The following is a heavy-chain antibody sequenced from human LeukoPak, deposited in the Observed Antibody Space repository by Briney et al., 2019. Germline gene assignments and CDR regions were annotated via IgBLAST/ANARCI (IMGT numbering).Heavy chain of an antibody. CDR1: GFTFSSYE. CDR3: ARGAGYSSGWYPGWFDP. J-gene: IGHJ5*02. Sequence: GGPLRLSCAASGFTFSSYEMNWVREAPGKGLEGGSYISSRGSTIYYAHSVKGRFTISRDNAKNSLYLQMNSLRAEDTAVYYCARGAGYSSGWYPGWFDPWGQGTLVTVSS. V-gene: IGHV3-48*03. CDR2: ISSRGSTI. D-gene: IGHD6-19*01.